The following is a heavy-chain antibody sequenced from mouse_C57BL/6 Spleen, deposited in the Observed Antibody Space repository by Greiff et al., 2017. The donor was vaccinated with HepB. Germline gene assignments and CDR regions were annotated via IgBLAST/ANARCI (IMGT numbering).Heavy chain of an antibody. CDR2: IYPGSGNT. V-gene: IGHV1-76*01. J-gene: IGHJ4*01. Sequence: VQLQQSGAELVRPGASVKLSCKASGYTFTDYYINWVKQRPGQGLEWIARIYPGSGNTYYNEKFKGKATLTAEKSSSTAYMQLSSLTSEDSAVYFCARGDYYGTLYAMDYWGQGTSVTVSS. CDR3: ARGDYYGTLYAMDY. CDR1: GYTFTDYY. D-gene: IGHD1-1*01.